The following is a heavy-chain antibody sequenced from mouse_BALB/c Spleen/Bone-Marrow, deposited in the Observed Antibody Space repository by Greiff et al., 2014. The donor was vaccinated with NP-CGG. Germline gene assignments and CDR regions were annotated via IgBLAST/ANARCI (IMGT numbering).Heavy chain of an antibody. Sequence: EVQLQQSGAELVKAGASVKLSCTASGFNIKDTYMHWVKQRPEQGLEWIGRIDPANGNTKYDPKFQGKATITADTSSNTAYLQLSSLTSEDTAVYYCAIYYGNYYAMDYWGQGTSVTVSS. CDR2: IDPANGNT. V-gene: IGHV14-3*02. CDR1: GFNIKDTY. J-gene: IGHJ4*01. D-gene: IGHD2-1*01. CDR3: AIYYGNYYAMDY.